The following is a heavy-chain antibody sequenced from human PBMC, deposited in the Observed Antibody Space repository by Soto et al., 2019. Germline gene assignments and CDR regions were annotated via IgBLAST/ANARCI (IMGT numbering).Heavy chain of an antibody. D-gene: IGHD3-3*01. Sequence: ASVMVSCKASGYTFTNYAMHWVRQAPGQRLEWMGWINAGNGNTKYSQKFQGRVTITRDTSASTAYMELSSLRSEDTAVYYCAREFFGVVSYPSGFDPWGQGTLVTVSS. CDR2: INAGNGNT. CDR3: AREFFGVVSYPSGFDP. CDR1: GYTFTNYA. V-gene: IGHV1-3*01. J-gene: IGHJ5*02.